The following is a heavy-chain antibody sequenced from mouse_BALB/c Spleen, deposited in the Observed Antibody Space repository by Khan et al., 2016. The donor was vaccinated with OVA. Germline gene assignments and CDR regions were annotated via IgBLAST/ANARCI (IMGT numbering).Heavy chain of an antibody. D-gene: IGHD1-1*01. CDR2: INYSGST. CDR1: GDSITSGY. J-gene: IGHJ1*01. Sequence: EVQLQESGPSLVNPSQTLSLTCSVSGDSITSGYWNWFRKFPGNKLEYMGYINYSGSTYYNPSLKSRISITRDTSNNQYYLQLITVTTEDKATYYCASNYYGSRYRYFDVWGAGTTVTVSS. CDR3: ASNYYGSRYRYFDV. V-gene: IGHV3-8*02.